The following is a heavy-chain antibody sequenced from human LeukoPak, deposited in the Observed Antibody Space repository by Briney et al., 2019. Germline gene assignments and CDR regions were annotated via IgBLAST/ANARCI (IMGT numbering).Heavy chain of an antibody. CDR2: IIPILGIA. Sequence: SVKVSCKASGYTFTGYYMHWVRQAPGQGLEWMGRIIPILGIANYAQKFQGRVTITADKSTSTAYMELSSLRSEDTAVYYCAREGEDIVVVPAAMWRGGAFDIWGQGTMVTVSS. J-gene: IGHJ3*02. CDR3: AREGEDIVVVPAAMWRGGAFDI. V-gene: IGHV1-69*04. D-gene: IGHD2-2*01. CDR1: GYTFTGYY.